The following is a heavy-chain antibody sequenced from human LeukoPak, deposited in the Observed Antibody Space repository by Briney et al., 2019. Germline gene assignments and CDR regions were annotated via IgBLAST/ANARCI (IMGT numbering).Heavy chain of an antibody. CDR3: ARVTYGSGTYGAFDY. CDR2: IKQDGSEK. CDR1: GFTFSSYW. D-gene: IGHD3-10*01. Sequence: GGSLRLSCAASGFTFSSYWMSWVRQAPGKGLEWVANIKQDGSEKYYVDSVKGRFTISRDNSKNTLYLQMNSLRAEDTAVYYCARVTYGSGTYGAFDYWGQGTLVTVSP. J-gene: IGHJ4*02. V-gene: IGHV3-7*03.